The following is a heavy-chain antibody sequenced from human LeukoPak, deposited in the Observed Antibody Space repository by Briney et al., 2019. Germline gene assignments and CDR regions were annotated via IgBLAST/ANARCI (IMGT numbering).Heavy chain of an antibody. D-gene: IGHD2-15*01. J-gene: IGHJ4*02. Sequence: KPSETLSLTCTVSGASITSYYWNWLRQPPGKGLEWVGYFYYSGSDNYNPSLKSRITISVDTSKNQFSLKLSSVTAADTAVYYCVRGYCSGATCYHFDYWGQGTLVTVSS. CDR2: FYYSGSD. CDR1: GASITSYY. CDR3: VRGYCSGATCYHFDY. V-gene: IGHV4-59*01.